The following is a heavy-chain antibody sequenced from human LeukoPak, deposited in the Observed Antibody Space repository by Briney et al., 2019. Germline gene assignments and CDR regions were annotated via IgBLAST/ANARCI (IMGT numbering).Heavy chain of an antibody. Sequence: GGSLRLSCAASGFTVSSNYMSWVRQAPGKGPEWVSVIYSGGSTYYADSVKGRFTISRDNSKNTLYLQMNSLRAEDTAVYYCAREVELVLVYWGQGTLVTVSS. CDR3: AREVELVLVY. D-gene: IGHD6-6*01. V-gene: IGHV3-53*01. CDR1: GFTVSSNY. J-gene: IGHJ4*02. CDR2: IYSGGST.